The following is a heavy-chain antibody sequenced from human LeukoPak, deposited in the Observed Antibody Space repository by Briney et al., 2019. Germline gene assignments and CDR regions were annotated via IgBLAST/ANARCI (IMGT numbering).Heavy chain of an antibody. CDR3: ANVAKGRYFFYYLDV. CDR2: ISAYNSIT. CDR1: GYTSNTYG. Sequence: ASVKVSCKSSGYTSNTYGISWVRQAPGQGLEWIGWISAYNSITNYAQAFQGRVTVTTDTSANTAYLELRSLRSDDTAVYYCANVAKGRYFFYYLDVWGKGTTVTISS. J-gene: IGHJ6*03. D-gene: IGHD2-15*01. V-gene: IGHV1-18*01.